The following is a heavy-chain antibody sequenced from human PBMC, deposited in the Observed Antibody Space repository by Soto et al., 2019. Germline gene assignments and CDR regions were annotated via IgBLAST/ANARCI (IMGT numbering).Heavy chain of an antibody. CDR2: ISAYNGNT. CDR3: ARDSRYYDSSGYYSPSVFDY. Sequence: SVKVTWNSSVYTFTSYGISFVRQAPGQGLEWMGWISAYNGNTNYAQKLQGRVTMTTDTSTSTAYMELRSLRSDDTAVYYCARDSRYYDSSGYYSPSVFDYWGQGTLVTVSS. D-gene: IGHD3-22*01. V-gene: IGHV1-18*04. J-gene: IGHJ4*02. CDR1: VYTFTSYG.